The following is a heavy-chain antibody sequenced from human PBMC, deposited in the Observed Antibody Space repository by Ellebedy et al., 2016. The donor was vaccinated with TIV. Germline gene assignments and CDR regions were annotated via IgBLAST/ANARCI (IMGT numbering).Heavy chain of an antibody. Sequence: GESLKISCAASGFTFSSYGMHWVRQAPGKGLEWVAVISYDGSNKYYADSVKGRFTISRDNSKNTLYLQMNSLRAEDTAVYYCAKDKGDIVATILVYYFDYWGQGTLVTVSS. CDR1: GFTFSSYG. J-gene: IGHJ4*02. V-gene: IGHV3-30*18. CDR3: AKDKGDIVATILVYYFDY. D-gene: IGHD5-12*01. CDR2: ISYDGSNK.